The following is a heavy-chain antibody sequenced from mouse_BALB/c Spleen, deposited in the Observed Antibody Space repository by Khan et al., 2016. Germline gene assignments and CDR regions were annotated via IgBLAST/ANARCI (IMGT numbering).Heavy chain of an antibody. CDR3: ARGAS. CDR1: GYTFSRYW. CDR2: ILPGTDST. J-gene: IGHJ3*01. V-gene: IGHV1-9*01. Sequence: QVQLQQSGAELMKPGASVKISCKASGYTFSRYWIEWIKERPGHGLEWIGEILPGTDSTNYNDKFKGKAAFTAESSSSTAYIQLHSLTSADSAVDYCARGASGGQGTLVTVSA.